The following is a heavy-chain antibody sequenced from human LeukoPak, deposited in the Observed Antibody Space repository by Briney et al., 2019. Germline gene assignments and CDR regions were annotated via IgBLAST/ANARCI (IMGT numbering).Heavy chain of an antibody. J-gene: IGHJ4*02. CDR3: ARDGYNPIDY. D-gene: IGHD5-24*01. V-gene: IGHV4-39*07. CDR1: GGSISSSSYY. CDR2: IYYSGST. Sequence: SETLSLTCTVSGGSISSSSYYWGWIRQPPGKGLEWIGNIYYSGSTYYNPSLRSRVTISVDTSKNQFSLRLTSVTAADTAVYYCARDGYNPIDYWGQGTLVTVSS.